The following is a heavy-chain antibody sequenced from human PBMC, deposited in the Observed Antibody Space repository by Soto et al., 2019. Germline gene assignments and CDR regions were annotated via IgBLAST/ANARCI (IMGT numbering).Heavy chain of an antibody. D-gene: IGHD3-10*01. CDR1: GGSISSGGYY. CDR3: ARRGSGIGGWFDP. Sequence: QVQLQESGPGLVKPSQTLSLTCTVSGGSISSGGYYWSWIRQHPGKGLEWIGYIYYSGSTYYNPSLKSQVTISVDTSKTQYSLKLSSVTAADTAVYYCARRGSGIGGWFDPWGQGTLVTVSS. CDR2: IYYSGST. J-gene: IGHJ5*02. V-gene: IGHV4-31*01.